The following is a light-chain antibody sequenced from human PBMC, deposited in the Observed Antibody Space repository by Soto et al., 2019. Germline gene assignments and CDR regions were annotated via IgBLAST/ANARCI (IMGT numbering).Light chain of an antibody. J-gene: IGKJ4*01. CDR1: QSVSSN. CDR3: QQYNNWPPPLT. V-gene: IGKV3-15*01. Sequence: EIVMTQSPATLSVSPGERATLSCRASQSVSSNLGWYQQKPGQAPRLLVYDASARATGIPARFSGSGSGTEFTLTISSLQSEDFAVYYCQQYNNWPPPLTFGGGTKVEIK. CDR2: DAS.